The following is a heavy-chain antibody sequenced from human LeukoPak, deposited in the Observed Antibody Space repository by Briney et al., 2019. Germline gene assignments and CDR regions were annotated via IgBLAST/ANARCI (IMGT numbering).Heavy chain of an antibody. V-gene: IGHV3-53*05. CDR3: AKDPYYDILTGYYPGFDY. J-gene: IGHJ4*02. CDR1: GFTVSSNY. D-gene: IGHD3-9*01. Sequence: GGALRLSCAASGFTVSSNYMSWVRHAPGKGLEWVSVIYSGGSTYYADSVKGRFTISRDNSKNTLYLQMNSLRAEDTAVYYCAKDPYYDILTGYYPGFDYWGQGTLVTVSS. CDR2: IYSGGST.